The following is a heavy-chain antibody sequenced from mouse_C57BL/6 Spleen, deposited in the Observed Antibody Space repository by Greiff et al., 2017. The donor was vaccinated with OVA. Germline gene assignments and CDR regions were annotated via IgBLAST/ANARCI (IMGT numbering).Heavy chain of an antibody. J-gene: IGHJ3*01. D-gene: IGHD2-4*01. CDR3: AKNQGGYYDYDDWFAY. V-gene: IGHV2-5*01. Sequence: QVQLKESGPGLVQPSQSLSITCTVSGFSLTSYGVHWVRQSPGKGLEWLGVIWRGGSTDYNAAFMSRLSITKDNSKSQVFFKMNSLQADDTAIYYCAKNQGGYYDYDDWFAYWGQGTLVTVSA. CDR2: IWRGGST. CDR1: GFSLTSYG.